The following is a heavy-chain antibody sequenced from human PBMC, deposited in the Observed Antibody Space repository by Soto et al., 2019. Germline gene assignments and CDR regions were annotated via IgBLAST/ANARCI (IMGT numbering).Heavy chain of an antibody. Sequence: QVQLQESGPGLVKPSQTLSLTCTVSGGSVSSGGYYWSWIRQHPGKGLEWIGYIYYSGSTYYNPSLKSRVTISVDTSKNQFSLKLSSVTAADTAVYYCASEKVGDYLHYGMDVWGQGTTVTVSS. V-gene: IGHV4-31*03. J-gene: IGHJ6*02. CDR2: IYYSGST. CDR3: ASEKVGDYLHYGMDV. CDR1: GGSVSSGGYY. D-gene: IGHD4-17*01.